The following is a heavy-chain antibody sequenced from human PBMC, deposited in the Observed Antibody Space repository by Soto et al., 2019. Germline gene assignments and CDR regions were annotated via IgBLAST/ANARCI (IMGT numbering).Heavy chain of an antibody. D-gene: IGHD3-9*01. J-gene: IGHJ4*02. CDR3: TTVHFDVLTGSFDD. Sequence: EVHLVESGGGLVKPEGSLRLSCAASGFTFGNAWMNWFRQAPGKGLAWVGRIKSKIHCGTTDYAAPVRVRFTISRYYSINTLFLQMNSLKPGDAAVYYCTTVHFDVLTGSFDDWGQGTLVTVSS. V-gene: IGHV3-15*07. CDR2: IKSKIHCGTT. CDR1: GFTFGNAW.